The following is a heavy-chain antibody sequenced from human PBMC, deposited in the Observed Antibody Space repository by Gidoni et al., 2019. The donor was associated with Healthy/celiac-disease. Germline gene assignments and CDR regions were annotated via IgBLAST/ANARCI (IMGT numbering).Heavy chain of an antibody. V-gene: IGHV4-39*01. D-gene: IGHD4-17*01. CDR3: ARHYGDYGSGYYYYGMDV. Sequence: GLEWIGSIYYSGSTYYNPSLKSRVTISVDTSKNQLSLKLSSVTAADTAVYYCARHYGDYGSGYYYYGMDVWGQGTTVTVSS. J-gene: IGHJ6*02. CDR2: IYYSGST.